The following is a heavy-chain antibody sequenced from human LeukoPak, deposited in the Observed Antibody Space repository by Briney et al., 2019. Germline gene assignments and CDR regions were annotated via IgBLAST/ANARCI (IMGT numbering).Heavy chain of an antibody. CDR1: GGSFSGYY. CDR3: ARGYYCSSTSCYLRYYYYYGMDV. V-gene: IGHV4-34*01. Sequence: SETLSLTCAVYGGSFSGYYWSWIRQPPGKGLEWIGEINHSGSTNYNPSLKSRVIISVDTSKNQFSLKLSSVTAADTAVYYCARGYYCSSTSCYLRYYYYYGMDVWGQGTTVTVSS. CDR2: INHSGST. D-gene: IGHD2-2*01. J-gene: IGHJ6*02.